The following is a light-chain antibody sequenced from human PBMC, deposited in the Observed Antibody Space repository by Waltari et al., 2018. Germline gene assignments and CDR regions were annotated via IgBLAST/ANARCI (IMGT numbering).Light chain of an antibody. V-gene: IGKV1-5*03. CDR2: KAS. CDR3: QQYNRSPWT. CDR1: QNIDTW. Sequence: DIQMTQSPSTLSASVGDRVTITCRASQNIDTWLAWYQQKPGKAPKVLIYKASSLESGVPSRFSGSGSGTEFTLTISSLQPDDLATYYCQQYNRSPWTFGQGTKVEIK. J-gene: IGKJ1*01.